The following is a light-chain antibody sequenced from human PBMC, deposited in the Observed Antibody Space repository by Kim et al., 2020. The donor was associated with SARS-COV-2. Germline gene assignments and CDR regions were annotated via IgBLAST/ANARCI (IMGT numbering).Light chain of an antibody. V-gene: IGLV4-69*01. CDR2: LNSDGSH. Sequence: ASVKLTGTLSSGHSSYAIAGHQQQPEKGPRYLMKLNSDGSHSKGDGIPDRFSGSSSGAERYLTISSLQSDDEADYYCQTWGTGSLVFGGGTQLTVL. CDR1: SGHSSYA. CDR3: QTWGTGSLV. J-gene: IGLJ3*02.